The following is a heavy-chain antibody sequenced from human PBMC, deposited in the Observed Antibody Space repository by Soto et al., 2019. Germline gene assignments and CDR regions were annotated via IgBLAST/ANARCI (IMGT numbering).Heavy chain of an antibody. CDR1: GFTFSSYG. D-gene: IGHD3-10*01. V-gene: IGHV3-30*18. J-gene: IGHJ4*02. CDR2: ISYDGSNK. CDR3: ANFYCSGSYYFDY. Sequence: QVQLVESGGGVVQPGRSLRLSCAASGFTFSSYGMHLVRQAPGKGLEWVAVISYDGSNKYYADSVKGRFTISRDNSENTLYLQMNSLRAEDMAVYYCANFYCSGSYYFDYWGQGTLVTVSS.